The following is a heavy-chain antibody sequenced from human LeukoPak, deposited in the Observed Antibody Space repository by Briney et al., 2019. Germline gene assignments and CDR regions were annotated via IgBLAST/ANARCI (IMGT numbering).Heavy chain of an antibody. CDR1: GFTFSRYW. Sequence: GGSLRLSCAASGFTFSRYWMHWVRQGPGKGLVCVSRINSDGSYTSYADSVKGRFTISRDNAKSTLYLQMNSLRADDTSVYYCAKDDGTYGIDYWGQGTLVTASS. CDR3: AKDDGTYGIDY. V-gene: IGHV3-74*01. CDR2: INSDGSYT. J-gene: IGHJ4*02. D-gene: IGHD1-26*01.